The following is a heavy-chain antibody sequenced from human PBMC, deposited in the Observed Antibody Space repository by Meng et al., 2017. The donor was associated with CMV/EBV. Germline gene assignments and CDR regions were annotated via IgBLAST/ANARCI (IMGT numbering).Heavy chain of an antibody. CDR1: GFTFSSYW. V-gene: IGHV3-7*01. J-gene: IGHJ3*02. CDR2: IKQDGSEK. Sequence: GESLKISCAASGFTFSSYWMSWVRQAPGKGLEWVANIKQDGSEKYYVDSVKGRFTISRDNAKNSLYLQMNSLRAEDTAVYYCVSWWDSSGYLHHAFDIWGQGTMVTVSS. D-gene: IGHD3-22*01. CDR3: VSWWDSSGYLHHAFDI.